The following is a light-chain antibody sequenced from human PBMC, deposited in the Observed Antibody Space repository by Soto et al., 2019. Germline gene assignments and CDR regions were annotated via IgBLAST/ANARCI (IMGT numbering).Light chain of an antibody. CDR3: SSYTSSTTLGV. J-gene: IGLJ1*01. CDR1: SSDVGGYNY. CDR2: EVS. Sequence: QSLLTPPASVSGSPGQSITISCTGTSSDVGGYNYVSWYKQHPGKAPKLMIYEVSNRPSGVSNRFSGSKSGNTASLTIFGLQAEDEADYSCSSYTSSTTLGVFGTGTKVTV. V-gene: IGLV2-14*01.